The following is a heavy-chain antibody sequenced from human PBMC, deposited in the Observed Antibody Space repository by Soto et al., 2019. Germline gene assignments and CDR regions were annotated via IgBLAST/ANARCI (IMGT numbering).Heavy chain of an antibody. CDR3: ARSIVVVTALDY. CDR1: GYTFTIYS. V-gene: IGHV1-3*01. J-gene: IGHJ4*02. CDR2: INAGNGNT. D-gene: IGHD2-21*02. Sequence: ASVKGSCKASGYTFTIYSMHWVRQAPGQRLEWMGWINAGNGNTKYSQKFQGRVTITRDTSASTAYMELSSLRSEDTAVYYCARSIVVVTALDYWGQGTLVSVSS.